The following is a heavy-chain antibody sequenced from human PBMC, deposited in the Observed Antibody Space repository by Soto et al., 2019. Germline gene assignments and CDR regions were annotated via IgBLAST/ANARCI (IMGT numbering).Heavy chain of an antibody. V-gene: IGHV3-30*18. J-gene: IGHJ5*02. CDR2: ISYDGSNK. CDR1: GFTFSSYG. D-gene: IGHD6-13*01. CDR3: AKDCRYSSSWYPQQLDNWFDP. Sequence: PGGSLRLSCAASGFTFSSYGMHWVRQAPGKGLEWVAVISYDGSNKYYADSVKGRFTISRDNSKNTLYLQMNSLRAEDTAVYYCAKDCRYSSSWYPQQLDNWFDPWGQGTLVTSPQ.